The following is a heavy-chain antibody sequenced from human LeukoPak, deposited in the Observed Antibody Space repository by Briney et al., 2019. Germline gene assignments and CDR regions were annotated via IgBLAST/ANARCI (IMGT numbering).Heavy chain of an antibody. Sequence: LAGGSLRLSCAASGFTFSSYWMHWVRQAPGKGLVWVSRLNSDGSSTTYADSVEGRFTIYRDNAKNTLYLQMTSLRAEDTAVYYCARGHFYDTSGYPEYFQHWGQGTLVTVSS. V-gene: IGHV3-74*01. CDR1: GFTFSSYW. J-gene: IGHJ1*01. D-gene: IGHD3-22*01. CDR3: ARGHFYDTSGYPEYFQH. CDR2: LNSDGSST.